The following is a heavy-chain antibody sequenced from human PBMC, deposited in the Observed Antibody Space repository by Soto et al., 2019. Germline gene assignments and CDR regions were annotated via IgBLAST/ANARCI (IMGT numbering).Heavy chain of an antibody. CDR2: ISYDGSNK. V-gene: IGHV3-30*03. D-gene: IGHD2-15*01. J-gene: IGHJ5*02. Sequence: PGGSLRLSCAASGFTFSSYGMHWVRQAPGKGLEWVAVISYDGSNKYYADSVKGRFTISRDNSKNTLYLQMNSLRAEDTAVYYCNRGNGSDWLDPWGQGTLATVSS. CDR1: GFTFSSYG. CDR3: NRGNGSDWLDP.